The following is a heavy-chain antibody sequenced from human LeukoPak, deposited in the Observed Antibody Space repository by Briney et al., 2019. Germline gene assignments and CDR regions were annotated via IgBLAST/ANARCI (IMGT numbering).Heavy chain of an antibody. V-gene: IGHV3-15*01. CDR1: GFTFSNAW. CDR3: TTSSGLMVRGVIVSSWDY. D-gene: IGHD3-10*01. Sequence: GGSLRLSCAASGFTFSNAWMSWVRQAPGKGLEWVGRIKSKTDGGTTDYAAPVKGRFTISRDDSKNTLYLQMNSLKTEDTAVYYCTTSSGLMVRGVIVSSWDYWGQGTLVTVSS. J-gene: IGHJ4*02. CDR2: IKSKTDGGTT.